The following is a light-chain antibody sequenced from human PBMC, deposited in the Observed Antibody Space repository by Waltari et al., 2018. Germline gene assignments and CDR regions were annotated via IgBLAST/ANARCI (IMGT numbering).Light chain of an antibody. CDR1: DSNIGAGYD. Sequence: QSVLTQPPSVSGAPGQRVTISCTGSDSNIGAGYDVHWYQQLPGTAPKLLIYGNTNRPSGGSYRFSGSKSGTSGSLAITGLQAEDEAYYYCQSYDRSLTGSWVFGGGTKLTVL. CDR3: QSYDRSLTGSWV. J-gene: IGLJ3*02. V-gene: IGLV1-40*01. CDR2: GNT.